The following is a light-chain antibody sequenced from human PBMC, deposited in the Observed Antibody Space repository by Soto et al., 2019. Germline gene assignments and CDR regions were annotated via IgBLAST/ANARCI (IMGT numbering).Light chain of an antibody. CDR3: QQLDSYPRT. CDR1: QSISSW. Sequence: DLQMTQSPSTLSASVGDRVTITCRASQSISSWLAWYQQKPGKAPKLLIYKASSLESGVPSRFSGSGSGTELTITISSLQPEDFETYYCQQLDSYPRTFGQGTKVDIK. V-gene: IGKV1-5*03. CDR2: KAS. J-gene: IGKJ1*01.